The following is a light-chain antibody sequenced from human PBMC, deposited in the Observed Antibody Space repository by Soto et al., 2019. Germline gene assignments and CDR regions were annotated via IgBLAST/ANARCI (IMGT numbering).Light chain of an antibody. Sequence: DIQMTQSPSTLSASVGDRVTISCRASQSISSRLVWYQKKPGKAPKRLIYAASSLQSGVPSRFSGSGSGTEFTLTISSLQPEDFATYYCLQHNSYPWTFGQGTRLEI. V-gene: IGKV1-17*01. CDR3: LQHNSYPWT. J-gene: IGKJ5*01. CDR1: QSISSR. CDR2: AAS.